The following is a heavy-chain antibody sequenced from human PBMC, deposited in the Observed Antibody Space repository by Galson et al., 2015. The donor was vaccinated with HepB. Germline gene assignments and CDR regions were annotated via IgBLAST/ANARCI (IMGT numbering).Heavy chain of an antibody. Sequence: SLRLSCAASGFTFGNYAMNWVRQAPGKGPEWVSGISGDGRSTSYVDSVKGRFIISRDNSKSTLYLQMNSLGAEDTAIYYCAKTAGRTIVAVVIDYFDYWGQGAPFTVSS. CDR3: AKTAGRTIVAVVIDYFDY. CDR1: GFTFGNYA. J-gene: IGHJ4*02. CDR2: ISGDGRST. V-gene: IGHV3-23*01. D-gene: IGHD2-15*01.